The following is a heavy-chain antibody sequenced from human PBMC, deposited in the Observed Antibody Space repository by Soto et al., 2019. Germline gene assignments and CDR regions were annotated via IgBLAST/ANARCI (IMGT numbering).Heavy chain of an antibody. V-gene: IGHV3-11*06. J-gene: IGHJ6*02. D-gene: IGHD2-8*01. CDR1: GFTFSDYY. Sequence: PGGSLRLSCAGSGFTFSDYYMSWIRQAPGKGLEWVSYISSSSRYTNYPDSVKGRFTISRDNAKNSLYLQMNSLRADDTAVYYCARGRRVFPMEPYFYYGLDVWHQRTTVTVSS. CDR3: ARGRRVFPMEPYFYYGLDV. CDR2: ISSSSRYT.